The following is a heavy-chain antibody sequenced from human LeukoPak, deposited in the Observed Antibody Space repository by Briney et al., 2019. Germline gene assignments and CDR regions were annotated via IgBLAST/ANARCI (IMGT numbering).Heavy chain of an antibody. CDR2: MYTSGRT. D-gene: IGHD1-26*01. J-gene: IGHJ4*02. Sequence: PSETLSLTCTVSGASINAYYWSWLRQPAGKGLEWIGRMYTSGRTHYSPSLESRLTMSVDTSKNQVSLKLTSVTAADTAVYYCANGGNSGSYFEDWGQGTLVTVSS. V-gene: IGHV4-4*07. CDR1: GASINAYY. CDR3: ANGGNSGSYFED.